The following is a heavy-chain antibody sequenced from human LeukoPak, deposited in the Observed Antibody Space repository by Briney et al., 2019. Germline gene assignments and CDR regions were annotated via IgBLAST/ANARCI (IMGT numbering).Heavy chain of an antibody. Sequence: SETLSLTCTVSGGSISSGDYYWSWIRQPPGKGLEWIGYIYYSGSTYYNPSLKSRVIISVDTSKNQFSLKLSSVTAADTAVYYCARVVPNYDILTGYFRVGGFDYWGQGTLVTVSS. D-gene: IGHD3-9*01. V-gene: IGHV4-30-4*01. CDR2: IYYSGST. J-gene: IGHJ4*02. CDR1: GGSISSGDYY. CDR3: ARVVPNYDILTGYFRVGGFDY.